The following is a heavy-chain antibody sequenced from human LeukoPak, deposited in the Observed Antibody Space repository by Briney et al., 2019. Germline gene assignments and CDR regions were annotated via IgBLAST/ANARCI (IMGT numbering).Heavy chain of an antibody. J-gene: IGHJ4*02. D-gene: IGHD3-10*01. CDR2: NTGSVE. CDR1: GFTLSNFA. Sequence: GGSLRLSCTASGFTLSNFAMSWVRRAPGKGLEWVSGNTGSVEYYANSVKGRFTISRDNSKNTLYLQMNSLVAEDTATYYCARGIDLASYNELEYWGQGTLVTVSS. CDR3: ARGIDLASYNELEY. V-gene: IGHV3-23*01.